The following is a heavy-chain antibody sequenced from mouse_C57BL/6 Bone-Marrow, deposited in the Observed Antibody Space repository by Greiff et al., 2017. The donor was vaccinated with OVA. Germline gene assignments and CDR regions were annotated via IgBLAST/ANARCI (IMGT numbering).Heavy chain of an antibody. Sequence: QVHVKQSGAELARPGASVKLSCKASGYTFTSYGISWVKQRTGQGLEWIGEIYPRSGNTYYNEKFKGKATLTADKSSSTAYMELRSLTSEDSAVYFCASWERGYYGSGYFDVWGTGTTVTVSS. CDR3: ASWERGYYGSGYFDV. D-gene: IGHD1-1*01. CDR1: GYTFTSYG. V-gene: IGHV1-81*01. J-gene: IGHJ1*03. CDR2: IYPRSGNT.